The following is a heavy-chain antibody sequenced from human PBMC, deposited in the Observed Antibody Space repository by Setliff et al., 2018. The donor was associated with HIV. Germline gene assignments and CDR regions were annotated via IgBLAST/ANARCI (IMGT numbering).Heavy chain of an antibody. CDR2: ISSSGSYI. CDR1: GFTFIDYA. V-gene: IGHV3-21*01. J-gene: IGHJ3*02. CDR3: ARSRSTRDALDI. D-gene: IGHD1-1*01. Sequence: PGGSLRLSCAASGFTFIDYALNWVRQAPGKGLEWVSSISSSGSYIYYAPSLKGRFTISRDYASNSLYLEMNSLRAEDTAVYYCARSRSTRDALDIWGQGTMVTVSS.